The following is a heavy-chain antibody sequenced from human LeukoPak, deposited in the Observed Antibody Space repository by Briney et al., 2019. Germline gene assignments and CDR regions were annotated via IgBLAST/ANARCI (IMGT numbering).Heavy chain of an antibody. CDR2: ISGSGGST. D-gene: IGHD2/OR15-2a*01. J-gene: IGHJ1*01. V-gene: IGHV3-23*01. Sequence: GGSLRLSCAASGFTFSSYAMSWVRQAPGKGLEWVSAISGSGGSTYYADSVKGRFTISRDNSKNTLYLQMNSLRAEDTAVYYCATDIDDKNTFPPIFQHWGQGTLVTVSS. CDR3: ATDIDDKNTFPPIFQH. CDR1: GFTFSSYA.